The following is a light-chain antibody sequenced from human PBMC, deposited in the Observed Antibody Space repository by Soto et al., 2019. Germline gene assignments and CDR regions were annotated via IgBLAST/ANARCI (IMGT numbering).Light chain of an antibody. CDR1: QSLLHSNGYYY. Sequence: DMVMTQSPLSLPVTPGEPASISCRSSQSLLHSNGYYYLDWYLQKPGQSPQLLIYLGSNRASGVPDRFSGSGSGTDFTLKSSRVESEDVGVYYCRQALPTRTVGQGTKVEIK. J-gene: IGKJ1*01. CDR3: RQALPTRT. CDR2: LGS. V-gene: IGKV2-28*01.